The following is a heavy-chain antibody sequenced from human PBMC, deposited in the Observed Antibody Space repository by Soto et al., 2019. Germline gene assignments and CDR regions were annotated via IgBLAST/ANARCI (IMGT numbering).Heavy chain of an antibody. V-gene: IGHV3-23*01. CDR1: GFTFSDYA. D-gene: IGHD5-12*01. J-gene: IGHJ4*02. CDR2: ITSGGNT. Sequence: EVQLLESGGGLVQPGGSLRLSCAASGFTFSDYAMNWDRQAPGRGLEWVTAITSGGNTYYAESVRGRFTVSRDNSRNTLFLQMNSVRGEDTAVYYCAKDFRRRGSGYDLGDYWGQGTLVTVSS. CDR3: AKDFRRRGSGYDLGDY.